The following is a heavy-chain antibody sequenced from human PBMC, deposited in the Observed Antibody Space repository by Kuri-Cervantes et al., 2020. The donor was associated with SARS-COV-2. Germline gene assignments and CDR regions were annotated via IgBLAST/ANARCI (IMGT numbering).Heavy chain of an antibody. D-gene: IGHD4-11*01. CDR1: GGTFSSYT. CDR2: IIPILGIA. V-gene: IGHV1-69*04. Sequence: SVKVSCKASGGTFSSYTISWVRQAPGQGLEWMGRIIPILGIANYAQKFQGRVTITADKSTSTAYMELSSLRSEDTAVYYCARDQGIQYSHYGMDVWGQGTTVTVSS. J-gene: IGHJ6*02. CDR3: ARDQGIQYSHYGMDV.